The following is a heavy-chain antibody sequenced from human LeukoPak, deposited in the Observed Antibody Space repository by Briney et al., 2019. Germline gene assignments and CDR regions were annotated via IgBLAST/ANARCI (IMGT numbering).Heavy chain of an antibody. D-gene: IGHD6-19*01. Sequence: PGGSLRLSCAASGFTFSNAWMVWVRQAPGKGLEWVGRIKSKINGGTTDYAAPVKGRFTISRDDSKNTLYLQMNSLKTEDTAVYYCTKDLPYTSGWALNYWGQGTLVTVSS. CDR1: GFTFSNAW. CDR2: IKSKINGGTT. CDR3: TKDLPYTSGWALNY. V-gene: IGHV3-15*01. J-gene: IGHJ4*02.